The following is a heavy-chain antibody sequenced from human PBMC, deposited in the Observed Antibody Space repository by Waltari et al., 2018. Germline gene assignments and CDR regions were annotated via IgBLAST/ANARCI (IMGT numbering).Heavy chain of an antibody. J-gene: IGHJ6*02. V-gene: IGHV4-34*01. CDR3: ARATLMFTFGGVIVHYYYYGMDV. CDR1: GGSFSGYY. Sequence: QLQLQQWGAGLLKPSETLSLTCAVYGGSFSGYYWSWIRQPPGKGLEWLGEINHSGSTNYNPSFKSRVTMSGDTSKSQFSLKLSAVTSADTAVYYCARATLMFTFGGVIVHYYYYGMDVWGQGTTVTVSS. D-gene: IGHD3-16*02. CDR2: INHSGST.